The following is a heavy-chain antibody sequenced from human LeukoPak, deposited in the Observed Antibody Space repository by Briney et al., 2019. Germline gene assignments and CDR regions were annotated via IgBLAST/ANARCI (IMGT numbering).Heavy chain of an antibody. Sequence: SETLSLTCTVSGGSISSGTYYWSWIRQHPGKGLEWIGYIYYSGSTYYNPSLKSRVTISADTSENQFSLKLSSVTAADTAVYYCARQPYYYDSSGYPHWGQGTLVTVSA. V-gene: IGHV4-31*03. D-gene: IGHD3-22*01. J-gene: IGHJ1*01. CDR3: ARQPYYYDSSGYPH. CDR1: GGSISSGTYY. CDR2: IYYSGST.